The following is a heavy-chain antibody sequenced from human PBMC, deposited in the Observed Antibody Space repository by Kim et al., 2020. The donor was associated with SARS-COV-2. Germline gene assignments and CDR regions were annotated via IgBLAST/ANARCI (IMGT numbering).Heavy chain of an antibody. CDR1: GYTFTSYD. J-gene: IGHJ3*02. V-gene: IGHV1-8*01. Sequence: ASVKVSCKTSGYTFTSYDINWVRQATGQGLEWMGWMNPNSGNTGYAQKFQGRVTMTRDTSISTAYMELSSLISEDTAVYYCARWQANSDAFDIWGQGTMVTVSS. CDR2: MNPNSGNT. D-gene: IGHD1-7*01. CDR3: ARWQANSDAFDI.